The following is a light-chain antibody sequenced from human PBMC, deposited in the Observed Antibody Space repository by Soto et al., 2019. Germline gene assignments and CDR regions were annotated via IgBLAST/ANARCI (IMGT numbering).Light chain of an antibody. CDR1: QTISDY. J-gene: IGKJ5*01. CDR3: QQYEIFPIT. CDR2: AAS. V-gene: IGKV1-33*01. Sequence: DIQMTQSPSSLSASVVDRVTITCRASQTISDYLSWYQQKPGKAPNLLIYAASSVQSGVPSRFSGRGSGTYFTFTISSLQPEDIATYYCQQYEIFPITFGQGTRLEIK.